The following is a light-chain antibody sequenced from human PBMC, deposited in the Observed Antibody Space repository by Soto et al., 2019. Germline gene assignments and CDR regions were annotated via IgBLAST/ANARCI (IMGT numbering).Light chain of an antibody. Sequence: DIQMTQSPSTLSASIGDRVTITCRASRNIGSWLAWYQQKAGKAPNLLIYKASTLETGVPSRFSGSASGTEFTLTISSLQPADFATYYCQQHANYPITFGGGTKVEI. J-gene: IGKJ4*01. CDR1: RNIGSW. CDR3: QQHANYPIT. CDR2: KAS. V-gene: IGKV1-5*03.